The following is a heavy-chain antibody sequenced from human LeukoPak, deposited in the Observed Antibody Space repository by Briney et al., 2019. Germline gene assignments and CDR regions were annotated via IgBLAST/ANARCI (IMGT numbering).Heavy chain of an antibody. CDR2: ISAYNGNT. CDR1: GYTFTSYY. Sequence: GASVKVSCKASGYTFTSYYMHWVRQAPGQGLEWMGWISAYNGNTNYAQKLQGRVTMTTDTSTSTAYMELRSLRSDDTAVYYCARDTLLVTSPDYWGQGTLVTVSS. V-gene: IGHV1-18*04. D-gene: IGHD2-21*02. J-gene: IGHJ4*02. CDR3: ARDTLLVTSPDY.